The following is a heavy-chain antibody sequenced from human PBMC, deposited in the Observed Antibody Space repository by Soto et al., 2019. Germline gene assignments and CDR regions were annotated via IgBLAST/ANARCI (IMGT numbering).Heavy chain of an antibody. CDR2: IYYSGST. V-gene: IGHV4-59*01. Sequence: TSETLSLTCTVSGGSISSYYWSWIRQPPGKGLEWIGYIYYSGSTNYNPSLKSRVTISVDTSKNQFSLKLSSVTAADTAVYYCARLVDIVGMDVWGQGTTVTVSS. CDR3: ARLVDIVGMDV. D-gene: IGHD5-12*01. CDR1: GGSISSYY. J-gene: IGHJ6*02.